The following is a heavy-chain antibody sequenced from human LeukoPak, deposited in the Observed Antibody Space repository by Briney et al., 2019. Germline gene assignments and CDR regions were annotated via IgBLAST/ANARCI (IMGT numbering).Heavy chain of an antibody. D-gene: IGHD3-22*01. CDR3: ASFPGDSSGYYYDFDY. Sequence: SETLSLTCTVSGYSISSDYYWGWIRQPPGKGLEWIGSIYHSGSTYYNPSLKSRVTISVDTSKNQFSLKLSSVTAADTAVYYCASFPGDSSGYYYDFDYWGQGTLVTVSS. J-gene: IGHJ4*02. CDR1: GYSISSDYY. CDR2: IYHSGST. V-gene: IGHV4-38-2*02.